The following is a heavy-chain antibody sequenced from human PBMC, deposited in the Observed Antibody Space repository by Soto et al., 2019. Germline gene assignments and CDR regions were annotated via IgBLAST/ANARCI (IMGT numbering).Heavy chain of an antibody. D-gene: IGHD3-3*01. J-gene: IGHJ6*02. CDR3: ARARTTIFGVVIIHYGMDV. V-gene: IGHV1-3*01. CDR1: GYTFTSYA. Sequence: QVQLVQSGAEVKKPGASVKVSCKASGYTFTSYAMHWVRQAPGQRLEWMGWINAGNGNTKYSQKFQGRVTITRDTSASTAYMELSSLRSEDTAVYYCARARTTIFGVVIIHYGMDVWGPGTTVTVSS. CDR2: INAGNGNT.